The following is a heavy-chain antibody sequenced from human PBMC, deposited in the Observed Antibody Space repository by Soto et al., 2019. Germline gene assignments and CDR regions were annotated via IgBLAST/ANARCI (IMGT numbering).Heavy chain of an antibody. V-gene: IGHV3-23*01. Sequence: LRLSCAVSGFTFSDYGMRWVRQGPGKGLEWVSTIISSGGSTYYADSVKGRFTISRDNSKNTLYLQMNSLRAEDTAIYYCVLEVRAKSFDHWGQGTLVTVSS. CDR3: VLEVRAKSFDH. CDR2: IISSGGST. CDR1: GFTFSDYG. J-gene: IGHJ4*02.